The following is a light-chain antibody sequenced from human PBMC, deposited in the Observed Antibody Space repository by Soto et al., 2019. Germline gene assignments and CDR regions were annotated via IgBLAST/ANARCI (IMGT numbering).Light chain of an antibody. CDR1: QSVSSSY. CDR2: GTS. CDR3: QQYGSSRWT. Sequence: EIVLTESPGTLSFAPGERATLSCRASQSVSSSYLAWYQQKPGQAPRLLMYGTSNRATGIPDRFSGSGSGTDFTLTISRLEPEDIAVYYCQQYGSSRWTLGQGTKVDIK. J-gene: IGKJ1*01. V-gene: IGKV3-20*01.